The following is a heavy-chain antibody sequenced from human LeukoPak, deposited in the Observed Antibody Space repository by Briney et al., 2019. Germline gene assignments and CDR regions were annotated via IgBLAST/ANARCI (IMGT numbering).Heavy chain of an antibody. D-gene: IGHD6-13*01. CDR3: AKEGYFDAFDI. J-gene: IGHJ3*02. CDR1: GFTFRSSW. CDR2: ISGSGGST. Sequence: GGSLRLSCAASGFTFRSSWMHWVRQAPGKGLEWVSAISGSGGSTYYADSVKGRFTISRDNSKNTLYLQMNSLRAEDTAVYYCAKEGYFDAFDIWGQGTMVTVSS. V-gene: IGHV3-23*01.